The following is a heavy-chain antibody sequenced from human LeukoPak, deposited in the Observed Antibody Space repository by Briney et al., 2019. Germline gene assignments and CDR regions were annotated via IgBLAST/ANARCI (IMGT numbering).Heavy chain of an antibody. CDR1: GYIFTSHV. CDR3: ARDFYDFWSGYYNKPFDY. Sequence: ASVKVSCKASGYIFTSHVISWVRQAPGQGLEWVGWISAYNGNTNYAQKLQGRVTMTTDTSTSTAYMELRSLRSDDTAVYYCARDFYDFWSGYYNKPFDYWGQGTLVTVSS. D-gene: IGHD3-3*01. CDR2: ISAYNGNT. V-gene: IGHV1-18*01. J-gene: IGHJ4*02.